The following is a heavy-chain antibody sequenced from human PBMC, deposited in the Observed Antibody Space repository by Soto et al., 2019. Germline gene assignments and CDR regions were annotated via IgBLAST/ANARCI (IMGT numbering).Heavy chain of an antibody. CDR2: IYDSGTT. CDR3: ARNRGYSQGD. V-gene: IGHV4-4*02. D-gene: IGHD5-18*01. CDR1: GVSLSNPNW. Sequence: SETLSLTCTVFGVSLSNPNWWSWVRQAPGKGPEWIGEIYDSGTTYYNPSLNSRATISLDKSKNQFSLNLNSVTAADTAVYYCARNRGYSQGDWGPGTLVTVSS. J-gene: IGHJ4*02.